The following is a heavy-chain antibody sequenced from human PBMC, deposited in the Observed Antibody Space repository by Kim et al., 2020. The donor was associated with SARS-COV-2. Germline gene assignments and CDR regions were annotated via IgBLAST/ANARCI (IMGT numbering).Heavy chain of an antibody. D-gene: IGHD3-22*01. J-gene: IGHJ4*02. CDR3: ARAYGSGYLDY. V-gene: IGHV4-34*01. CDR2: T. Sequence: TNYNPSLKSRVTISVDTSKNQFSLKLSSVTAADTAVYYCARAYGSGYLDYWGQGTLVTVSS.